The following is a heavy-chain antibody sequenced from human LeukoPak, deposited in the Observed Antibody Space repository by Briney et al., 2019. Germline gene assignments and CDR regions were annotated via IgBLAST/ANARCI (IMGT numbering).Heavy chain of an antibody. V-gene: IGHV3-48*01. CDR2: VSGSGSTV. CDR3: VRQFAS. CDR1: GFTFGDHI. J-gene: IGHJ4*02. Sequence: GGSLRLSCAASGFTFGDHIMDWVRQLPGKRLEWVAYVSGSGSTVYYADSVKGRFTVSRDNGKSSLYLQMNSLRVEDTALYYCVRQFASWGQGTLVTVSS.